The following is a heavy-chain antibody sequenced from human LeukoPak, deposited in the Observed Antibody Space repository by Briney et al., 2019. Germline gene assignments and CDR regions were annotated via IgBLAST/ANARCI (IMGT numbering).Heavy chain of an antibody. J-gene: IGHJ5*02. V-gene: IGHV3-9*01. Sequence: GGSLRLSCAASGFTFDDYATNWVRQAPGKGLEWVSGISWNSGSIGYADSVKGRFTISRDNAKNSLYLQMNSLRAEDTVLYYCAKSAYGGYDGDNWFDPWGQGTLVTVSS. CDR1: GFTFDDYA. CDR2: ISWNSGSI. CDR3: AKSAYGGYDGDNWFDP. D-gene: IGHD5-12*01.